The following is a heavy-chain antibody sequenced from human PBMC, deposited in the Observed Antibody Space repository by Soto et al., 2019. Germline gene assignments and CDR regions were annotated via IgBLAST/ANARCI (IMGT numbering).Heavy chain of an antibody. J-gene: IGHJ5*02. V-gene: IGHV4-38-2*01. CDR2: IYHSGGT. D-gene: IGHD1-26*01. CDR3: ARARGQVGKLDP. CDR1: GYSISSGYY. Sequence: SETLSLSCAVSGYSISSGYYWGWIRPPPWKGMEWIGSIYHSGGTYYNPSLKSRATISVDTSKKEFSLNLSSVTAADTAVYYCARARGQVGKLDPWGQGTLVTVSS.